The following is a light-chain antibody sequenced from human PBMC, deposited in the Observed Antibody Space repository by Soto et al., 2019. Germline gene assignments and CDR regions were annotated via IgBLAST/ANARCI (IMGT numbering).Light chain of an antibody. CDR2: SDN. Sequence: QSALTQPPSASGTPGQRVTISCSGSSSNIGSNTANWYQQLPGTAPKLLIYSDNQRPSGVPDRFSGSKSGTSASLAISGLQSEDEADYYCATWDDSLNGRVFGGGTKLTVL. CDR1: SSNIGSNT. CDR3: ATWDDSLNGRV. V-gene: IGLV1-44*01. J-gene: IGLJ3*02.